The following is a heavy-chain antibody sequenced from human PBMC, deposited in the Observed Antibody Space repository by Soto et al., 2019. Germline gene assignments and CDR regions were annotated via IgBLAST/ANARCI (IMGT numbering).Heavy chain of an antibody. CDR1: GGTFSSYA. D-gene: IGHD3-22*01. CDR3: AIYPRRYYDKDY. Sequence: QVQLVQSGAEVKKPGSSVNVSCKASGGTFSSYAISWVRQAPGQGLEWMGGIIPIFGTANYAQKFQGRVTITADESTSTAYTELSSLRSEVTAVYFCAIYPRRYYDKDYWGQGTLVTVSS. CDR2: IIPIFGTA. V-gene: IGHV1-69*12. J-gene: IGHJ4*02.